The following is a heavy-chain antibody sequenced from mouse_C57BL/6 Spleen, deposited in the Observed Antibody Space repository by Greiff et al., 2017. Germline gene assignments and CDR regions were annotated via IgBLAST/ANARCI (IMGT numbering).Heavy chain of an antibody. Sequence: EVQLVESGGGLVKPGGSLKLSCAASGFTFSSYTMSWVRQTPEKRLEWVATISGGGGNTYYPDSVKGRFTISRDNAKNTLYLQMSSLRSEDTALYYCARFGITTVVATRRGYAMDYWGQGTSVTVSS. V-gene: IGHV5-9*01. D-gene: IGHD1-1*01. J-gene: IGHJ4*01. CDR1: GFTFSSYT. CDR3: ARFGITTVVATRRGYAMDY. CDR2: ISGGGGNT.